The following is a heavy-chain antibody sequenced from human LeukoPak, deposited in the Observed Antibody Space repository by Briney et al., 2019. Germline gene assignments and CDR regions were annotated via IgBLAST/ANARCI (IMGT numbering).Heavy chain of an antibody. CDR3: AIGYHGTFDY. Sequence: SETLSLTCSVSGGSISSYYWSWIRQPPGKGLEWIGYIYYSGSTYYNPSLKSRVTISVDTSKNQFSLKLSSVTAADTAVYYCAIGYHGTFDYWGQGTLVTVSS. V-gene: IGHV4-59*04. D-gene: IGHD1-14*01. CDR1: GGSISSYY. CDR2: IYYSGST. J-gene: IGHJ4*02.